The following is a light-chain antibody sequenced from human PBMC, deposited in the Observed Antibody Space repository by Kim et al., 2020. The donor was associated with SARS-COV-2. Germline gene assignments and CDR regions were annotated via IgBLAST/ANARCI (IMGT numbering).Light chain of an antibody. CDR3: QVWDSSKVI. J-gene: IGLJ2*01. CDR1: NMGSTS. Sequence: SVGPGKTARMTCGGNNMGSTSVHWYQQKPGQAPVLVVYDDSDRPSGIPERFSGSNSGNTATLTISRVEAGDEADYYCQVWDSSKVILGGGTQLTVL. CDR2: DDS. V-gene: IGLV3-21*03.